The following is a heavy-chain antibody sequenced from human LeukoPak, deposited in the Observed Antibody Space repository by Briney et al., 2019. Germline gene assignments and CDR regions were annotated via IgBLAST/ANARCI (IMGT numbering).Heavy chain of an antibody. V-gene: IGHV3-53*01. Sequence: TGGSLRLSCAVSGFTVTSNYMTWVRQAPGKGLEWVSVIYSGGSTYYADSVKGRFTISRDNSKNTVYLQMKTLRAEDPAVYYCARDRRYCSGSTCYSGIDFWGQGTLVSVSS. CDR3: ARDRRYCSGSTCYSGIDF. CDR1: GFTVTSNY. J-gene: IGHJ4*02. D-gene: IGHD2-15*01. CDR2: IYSGGST.